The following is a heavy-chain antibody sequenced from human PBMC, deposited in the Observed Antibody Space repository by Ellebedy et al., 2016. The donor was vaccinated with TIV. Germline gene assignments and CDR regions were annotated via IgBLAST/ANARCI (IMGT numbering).Heavy chain of an antibody. CDR1: GFTSSSYA. J-gene: IGHJ4*02. CDR2: ISGSGGST. D-gene: IGHD3-10*01. Sequence: PGGSLRPSCAASGFTSSSYAMSWVRQAPGKGLEWVSAISGSGGSTYYADSVKGRFTISRDNSKNTLYLQMNSLRAEDKAVYYCANDIDMVRGVILSFFDYWGQGTLVTVSS. V-gene: IGHV3-23*01. CDR3: ANDIDMVRGVILSFFDY.